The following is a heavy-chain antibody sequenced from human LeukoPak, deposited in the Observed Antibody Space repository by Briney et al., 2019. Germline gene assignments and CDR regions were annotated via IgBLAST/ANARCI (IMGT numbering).Heavy chain of an antibody. CDR2: IIPIFGTA. V-gene: IGHV1-69*05. D-gene: IGHD2/OR15-2a*01. J-gene: IGHJ4*02. CDR1: GGTFRSYA. Sequence: GSSVKVSCKASGGTFRSYAISWVRQAPGQGLEWMGGIIPIFGTANYAQKFQGRVTITTDESTSTAYMELSRLRSDDTAVYYCARELSTYPPHLPVDYWGQGTLVTVSS. CDR3: ARELSTYPPHLPVDY.